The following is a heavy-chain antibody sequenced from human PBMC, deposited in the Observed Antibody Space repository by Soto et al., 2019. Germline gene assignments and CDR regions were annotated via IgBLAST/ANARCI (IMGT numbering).Heavy chain of an antibody. V-gene: IGHV4-34*01. CDR1: GGSFSGYY. D-gene: IGHD3-22*01. Sequence: PSETLSLTCAVYGGSFSGYYWSWIRQPPGKGLEWIGEINHSGSTNYNPSLKSRVTISVDTSKNQFSLKLSSVTAADTAVYYCARGRYYYDSSGQTFPYWNYYGMDVWGQGTTVTVSS. J-gene: IGHJ6*02. CDR2: INHSGST. CDR3: ARGRYYYDSSGQTFPYWNYYGMDV.